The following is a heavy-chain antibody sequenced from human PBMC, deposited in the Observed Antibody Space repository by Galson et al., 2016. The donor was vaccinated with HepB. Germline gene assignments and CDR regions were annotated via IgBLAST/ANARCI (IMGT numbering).Heavy chain of an antibody. CDR3: AKATWFGELSWFDP. Sequence: SLRLSCAASGFHFSDSAIHWVRHAPGKGLEWVAVISYDGTNKYYADSVKGRFTISRDNSKKTVSLQMSDLRVEDTAIYYCAKATWFGELSWFDPWGQGTLVTVSS. CDR1: GFHFSDSA. D-gene: IGHD3-10*01. V-gene: IGHV3-30*04. CDR2: ISYDGTNK. J-gene: IGHJ5*02.